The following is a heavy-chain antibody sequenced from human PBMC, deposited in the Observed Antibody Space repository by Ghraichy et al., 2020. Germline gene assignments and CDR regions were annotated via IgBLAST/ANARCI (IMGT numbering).Heavy chain of an antibody. CDR2: ISGSGSTT. D-gene: IGHD1-26*01. J-gene: IGHJ1*01. Sequence: GSLRLSCAASGFTFSNYAMSWVRQAPGKGLEWVSVISGSGSTTYFADSVKGRFTISRDNSKNTLYLQMNSLRAEDTAVYYCAKHLHSGSYCFQDWGQGTLVTVSS. CDR3: AKHLHSGSYCFQD. CDR1: GFTFSNYA. V-gene: IGHV3-23*01.